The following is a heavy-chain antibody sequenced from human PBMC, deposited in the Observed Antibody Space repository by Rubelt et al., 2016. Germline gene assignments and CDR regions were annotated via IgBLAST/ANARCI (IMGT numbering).Heavy chain of an antibody. CDR2: ISYDGSNK. J-gene: IGHJ4*02. CDR3: AYQVLYRSLGYYFDY. Sequence: QVQLVESGGGVVQPGASLRLSCAASGFTFSNYGMHWVRQVPGKGLEWVAVISYDGSNKDYADSVKGLFTNCGDNSKNTLYLQRNSLRPEDTALDYCAYQVLYRSLGYYFDYWGQGTPVTVSS. CDR1: GFTFSNYG. D-gene: IGHD2-2*02. V-gene: IGHV3-30*03.